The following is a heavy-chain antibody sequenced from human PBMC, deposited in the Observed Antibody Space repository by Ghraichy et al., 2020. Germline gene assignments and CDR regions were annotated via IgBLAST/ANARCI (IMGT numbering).Heavy chain of an antibody. CDR1: GFTFSSYA. CDR3: AKKSSYYYDSSGYGDY. CDR2: ISGSGGST. J-gene: IGHJ4*02. V-gene: IGHV3-23*01. D-gene: IGHD3-22*01. Sequence: GESLNISCAASGFTFSSYAMSWVRQAPGKGLEWVSGISGSGGSTYYADSVKGRFTISRDNSKNTLYLQMNSLRAEDTAVYYCAKKSSYYYDSSGYGDYWGQGTLVTVSS.